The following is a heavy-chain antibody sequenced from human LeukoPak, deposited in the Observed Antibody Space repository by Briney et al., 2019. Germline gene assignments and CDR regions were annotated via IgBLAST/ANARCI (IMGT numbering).Heavy chain of an antibody. CDR1: GFTFSRFS. V-gene: IGHV3-74*01. J-gene: IGHJ6*02. CDR2: ISSDGIST. Sequence: GGSLRLSCAASGFTFSRFSMHWVREAPGRGPVWVSRISSDGISTNYADSVKGRFTISRDNSKNTLYLQMNSLRAEDTAVYYCVQSGGMDVWGQGTTVTVSS. CDR3: VQSGGMDV.